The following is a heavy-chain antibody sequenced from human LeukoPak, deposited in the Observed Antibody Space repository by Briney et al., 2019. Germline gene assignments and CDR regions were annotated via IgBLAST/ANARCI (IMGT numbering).Heavy chain of an antibody. J-gene: IGHJ6*02. CDR3: ARAPRYCSSTSCYYYYGMDV. CDR2: IIPILGIA. D-gene: IGHD2-2*01. Sequence: SVKVSCKASGGTFGSYAISWVRQAPGQGLEWMGRIIPILGIANYAQKFQGRVTITADKSTSTAYMELSSLRSEDTAVFYCARAPRYCSSTSCYYYYGMDVWGQGTTVTVSS. CDR1: GGTFGSYA. V-gene: IGHV1-69*04.